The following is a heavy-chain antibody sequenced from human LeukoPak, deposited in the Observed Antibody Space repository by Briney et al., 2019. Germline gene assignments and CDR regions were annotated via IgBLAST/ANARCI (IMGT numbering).Heavy chain of an antibody. D-gene: IGHD5-18*01. CDR3: AILRDREETWIQLWLAPTYMDV. Sequence: TGGSLRLSCAASGFTFNSYGMHWVRQAPGKGLEWVAVISYDGSNKYYADSVNGRFTISRDNSKNTLYLQMNSLRAEDTAVYYCAILRDREETWIQLWLAPTYMDVWGKGTTVTVSS. CDR1: GFTFNSYG. J-gene: IGHJ6*03. CDR2: ISYDGSNK. V-gene: IGHV3-30*03.